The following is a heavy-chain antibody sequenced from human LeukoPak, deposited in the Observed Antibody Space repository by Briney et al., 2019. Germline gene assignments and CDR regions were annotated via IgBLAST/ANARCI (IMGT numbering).Heavy chain of an antibody. CDR2: IYSGGST. V-gene: IGHV3-66*01. CDR1: GFTVSSSY. J-gene: IGHJ4*02. D-gene: IGHD3-22*01. CDR3: AKGINYYDSSGYYY. Sequence: GGSLRLSCAASGFTVSSSYMSWVRQAPGKGLEWVSVIYSGGSTYYADSVKGRFTISRDYSKNTLYLQMNSLRAEDTAVYYCAKGINYYDSSGYYYWGQGTLVTVSS.